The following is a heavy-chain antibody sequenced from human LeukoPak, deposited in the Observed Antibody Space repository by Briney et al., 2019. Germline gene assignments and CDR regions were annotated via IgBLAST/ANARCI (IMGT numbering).Heavy chain of an antibody. J-gene: IGHJ4*02. CDR3: ARDQGQEPTSAAGAFDY. V-gene: IGHV3-21*01. CDR2: ISSSSSYI. CDR1: GFTFSSYS. Sequence: GGSLRLSCAASGFTFSSYSMTWVRQAPGKGLEWVSSISSSSSYIYYADSVKGRFTISRDNVKNSLYLQMNSLRAEDTAVYYCARDQGQEPTSAAGAFDYWGQGTLVTVSS. D-gene: IGHD6-13*01.